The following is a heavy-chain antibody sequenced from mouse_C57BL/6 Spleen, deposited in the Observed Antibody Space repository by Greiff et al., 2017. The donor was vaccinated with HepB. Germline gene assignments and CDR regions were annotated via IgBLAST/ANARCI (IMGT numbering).Heavy chain of an antibody. CDR2: INPSSGYT. D-gene: IGHD1-1*01. J-gene: IGHJ4*01. CDR1: GYTFTSYW. V-gene: IGHV1-7*01. Sequence: VQLQQSGAELAKPGASVKLSCKASGYTFTSYWMHWVKQRPGQGLEWIGYINPSSGYTKYNQKFKDKATLTADKSSSTAYMQLSSLTYEDSAVYYCAVGTTVVATADYAMDYWGQRTSVTVSS. CDR3: AVGTTVVATADYAMDY.